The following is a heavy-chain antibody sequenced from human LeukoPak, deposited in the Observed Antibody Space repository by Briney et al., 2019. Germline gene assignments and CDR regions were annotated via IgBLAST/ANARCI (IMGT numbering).Heavy chain of an antibody. V-gene: IGHV3-53*01. CDR1: GFTVSSNY. CDR3: ARAPQYSSGLDY. CDR2: IYSGGST. J-gene: IGHJ4*02. D-gene: IGHD6-19*01. Sequence: GGSLRLSCAASGFTVSSNYMSWVRQAPGKGLEWVSVIYSGGSTYYADYVKGRFTISRDNSKNTLYLQMNSLRAEDTAVYYCARAPQYSSGLDYWGQGTLVTVSS.